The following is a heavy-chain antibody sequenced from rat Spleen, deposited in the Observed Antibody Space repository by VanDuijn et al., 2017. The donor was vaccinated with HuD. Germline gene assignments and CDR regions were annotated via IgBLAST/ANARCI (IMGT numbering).Heavy chain of an antibody. J-gene: IGHJ3*01. CDR2: ISYEGSST. CDR1: GFTFSDYY. CDR3: ARLGGLRNWFAY. D-gene: IGHD4-3*01. Sequence: EVQLVESGGGLVQPGRSMKLSCAASGFTFSDYYMAWVRQAPKKGLEWVASISYEGSSTYYGDSVKGRFTISRDDEESTLYLQMDSLRSEDTATYFCARLGGLRNWFAYWGQGTLVTVSS. V-gene: IGHV5-22*01.